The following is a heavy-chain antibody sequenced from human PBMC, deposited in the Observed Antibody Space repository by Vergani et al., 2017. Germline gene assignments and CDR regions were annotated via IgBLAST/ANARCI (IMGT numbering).Heavy chain of an antibody. CDR1: GGSISSGDHC. CDR2: IFYSGTT. J-gene: IGHJ6*03. V-gene: IGHV4-31*11. CDR3: ARVDTQVPATSHFHYIDF. D-gene: IGHD6-25*01. Sequence: QVQLQESGPGVVKPSQTLSLTCAVSGGSISSGDHCWTWIRQRPGKGLEWIGYIFYSGTTYDNPSLRSRLTVSVDTSQNQFSLKLGSVTAAGPAVYYCARVDTQVPATSHFHYIDFWGKGTTVVVSS.